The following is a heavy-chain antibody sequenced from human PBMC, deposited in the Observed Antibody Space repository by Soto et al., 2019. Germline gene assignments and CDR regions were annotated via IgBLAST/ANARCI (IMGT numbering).Heavy chain of an antibody. Sequence: QVQLQESGPGLVKPSGTLSLTCAVSGDSVSSPYYWCWVRQSPGKGLEWIGEVFHTGTTTYHPSLRSRVPISMDKSSNQFSLDLSSVTSADTAVYYCARSAGWYAIHAWGPGTLVIVSS. CDR2: VFHTGTT. CDR1: GDSVSSPYY. J-gene: IGHJ5*02. D-gene: IGHD6-19*01. CDR3: ARSAGWYAIHA. V-gene: IGHV4-4*02.